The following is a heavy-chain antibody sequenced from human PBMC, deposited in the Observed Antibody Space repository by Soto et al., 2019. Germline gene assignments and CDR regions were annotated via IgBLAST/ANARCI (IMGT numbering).Heavy chain of an antibody. CDR2: IVVGSGHT. CDR3: AADGYSYDGSYAFDI. J-gene: IGHJ3*02. D-gene: IGHD3-22*01. CDR1: GFTFSSSA. V-gene: IGHV1-58*01. Sequence: GASVKVSCKASGFTFSSSAVQWVRQARGQRLERIGWIVVGSGHTNYAQKFQERVTITQDMSTSTAYMDLSSLRSEDTAVYYCAADGYSYDGSYAFDIWGQGTTVTVSS.